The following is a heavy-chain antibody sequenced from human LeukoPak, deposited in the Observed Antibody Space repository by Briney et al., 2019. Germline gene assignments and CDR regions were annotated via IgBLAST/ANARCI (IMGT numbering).Heavy chain of an antibody. CDR3: ARRLRHPRRFDP. J-gene: IGHJ5*02. V-gene: IGHV5-10-1*01. Sequence: GESLRISCKGSGYSFTSYWNSWVRQMPGKGLEWMGRIDPSDSYTNYSPSFQGHVTISADKSISTAYLQWRSLKASATARYYCARRLRHPRRFDPWGQGTLVTDSS. CDR2: IDPSDSYT. CDR1: GYSFTSYW.